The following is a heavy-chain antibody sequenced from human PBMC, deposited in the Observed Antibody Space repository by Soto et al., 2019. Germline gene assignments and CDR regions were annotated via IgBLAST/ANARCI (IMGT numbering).Heavy chain of an antibody. J-gene: IGHJ4*02. CDR2: INAGNGNT. CDR3: ARVDDSSGYYLDY. Sequence: GXSVKVSCEASGYTFTSYAMHWVRQAPGQRLEWMGWINAGNGNTKYSQKFQGRVTITRDTSASTAYMELSSLRSEDTAVYYCARVDDSSGYYLDYRGQGTLVTVSS. D-gene: IGHD3-22*01. CDR1: GYTFTSYA. V-gene: IGHV1-3*01.